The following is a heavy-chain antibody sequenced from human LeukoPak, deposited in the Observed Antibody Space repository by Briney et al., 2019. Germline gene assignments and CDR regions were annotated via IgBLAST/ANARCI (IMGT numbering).Heavy chain of an antibody. D-gene: IGHD5-12*01. J-gene: IGHJ3*02. CDR2: IYSSGTT. V-gene: IGHV4-59*08. CDR3: ARHRGLVEITDVHAFHI. Sequence: SETLSLTCTVSGGSINSYYWSWIRQPPGKGLEGSGYIYSSGTTTYNPSLKRRVTISVDTSKNQFSLKLSSVTAADTAVYYCARHRGLVEITDVHAFHIWGQGTMVTVSS. CDR1: GGSINSYY.